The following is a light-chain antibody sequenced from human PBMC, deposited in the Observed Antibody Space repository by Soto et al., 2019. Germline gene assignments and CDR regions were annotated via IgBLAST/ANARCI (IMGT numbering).Light chain of an antibody. V-gene: IGKV1-9*01. CDR1: QGISRY. Sequence: IQLTQSPSSLAPSVGDSINITSRASQGISRYLSWYQQKPGRAPKLLISAASTLQSGVPARFSGSGSGTDFTLRITSLQPEEFATYYCKKLNTYPVTVGGGTKVDNK. CDR2: AAS. J-gene: IGKJ4*01. CDR3: KKLNTYPVT.